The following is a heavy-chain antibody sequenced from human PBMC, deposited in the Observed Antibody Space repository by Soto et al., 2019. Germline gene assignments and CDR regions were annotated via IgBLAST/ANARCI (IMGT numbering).Heavy chain of an antibody. J-gene: IGHJ4*02. CDR1: GGSISSYY. CDR2: IYYIGST. Sequence: SETLSLTCTVSGGSISSYYWSWIRQPPGKGLEWIGYIYYIGSTNYNPSLKSRVTISVDTSKNQFSLKLSSVNAADTAVYYCARASFGSGSHDYWGQGTLVTVSS. CDR3: ARASFGSGSHDY. V-gene: IGHV4-59*01. D-gene: IGHD3-22*01.